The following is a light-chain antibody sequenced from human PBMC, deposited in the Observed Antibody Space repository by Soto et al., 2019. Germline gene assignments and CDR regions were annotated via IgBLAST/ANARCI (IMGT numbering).Light chain of an antibody. Sequence: QSVLTQPPSASGTPGQRVTISCSGSSSNIGGNTVNWYQHLPGTAPKLLLYSNNQRPSGVPDRFSGSKSGTSASLAIGGLQSDDEADYYCAAWDDGLNGPEFGGGTKLTVL. CDR2: SNN. CDR1: SSNIGGNT. V-gene: IGLV1-44*01. CDR3: AAWDDGLNGPE. J-gene: IGLJ3*02.